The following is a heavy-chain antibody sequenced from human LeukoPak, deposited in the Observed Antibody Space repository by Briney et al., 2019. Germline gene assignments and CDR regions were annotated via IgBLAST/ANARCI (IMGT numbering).Heavy chain of an antibody. CDR1: GFTFSKYW. J-gene: IGHJ4*02. D-gene: IGHD6-19*01. Sequence: GGSLRLSCTASGFTFSKYWMLWVRHAPGKGLESVSRINTDGTVTTYADSVKGRFTVSRNNSDNTMFLQMNSVRDEDTAVYYCATKQWLAPPPDSWGQGTPVTVSS. CDR3: ATKQWLAPPPDS. V-gene: IGHV3-74*01. CDR2: INTDGTVT.